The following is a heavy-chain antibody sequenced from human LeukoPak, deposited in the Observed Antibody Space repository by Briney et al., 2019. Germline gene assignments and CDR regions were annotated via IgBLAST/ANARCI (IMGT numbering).Heavy chain of an antibody. CDR1: GFTFSNYA. J-gene: IGHJ4*02. D-gene: IGHD3-3*01. V-gene: IGHV3-23*01. CDR3: AKANVFGVLDYFDY. Sequence: PGGSLRLSCAASGFTFSNYAMSWVRQAPGKGLEWVPGISGSGGTTYYADSVKGRFTVSRDNSKNTLYLQMNSLRAEDTAVYYCAKANVFGVLDYFDYWGQGTLVTVSS. CDR2: ISGSGGTT.